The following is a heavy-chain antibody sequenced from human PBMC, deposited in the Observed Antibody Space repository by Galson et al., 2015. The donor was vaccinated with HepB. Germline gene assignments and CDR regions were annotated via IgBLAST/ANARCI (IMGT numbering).Heavy chain of an antibody. V-gene: IGHV3-30*03. CDR3: ARASRPDTSRDIVVVPAARRPYYYYMDV. J-gene: IGHJ6*03. CDR1: GFTFSSYG. Sequence: SLRLSCAASGFTFSSYGMHWVRQAPGKGLEWVAVISYDGSNKYYADSVKGRFTISRDNSKNTLYLQMNSLRAEDTAVYYCARASRPDTSRDIVVVPAARRPYYYYMDVWGKGTTVTVSS. CDR2: ISYDGSNK. D-gene: IGHD2-2*01.